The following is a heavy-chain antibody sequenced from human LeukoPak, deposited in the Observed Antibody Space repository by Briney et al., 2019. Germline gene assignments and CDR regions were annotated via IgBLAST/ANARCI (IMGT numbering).Heavy chain of an antibody. J-gene: IGHJ4*02. CDR2: FDPEGGET. CDR1: GYTLTELS. CDR3: ATDGELQLVRDLLSY. Sequence: ASVKVSCKVSGYTLTELSMHWVRQAPGKGLEWMGGFDPEGGETIYAQKFQGRVTMTEDTSTDTAYMELSSLRSEDTAVYYCATDGELQLVRDLLSYWGQGTLVTVSS. V-gene: IGHV1-24*01. D-gene: IGHD6-13*01.